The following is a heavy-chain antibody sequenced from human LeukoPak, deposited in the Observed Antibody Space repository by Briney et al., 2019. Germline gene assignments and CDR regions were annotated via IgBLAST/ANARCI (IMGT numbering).Heavy chain of an antibody. CDR2: INSDGINT. D-gene: IGHD1-26*01. V-gene: IGHV3-74*01. Sequence: GGSLRLSCAASGFTFSNYWMHWVRQAPGKGLVWVSRINSDGINTSYADSVKGRFTISRDNAKNTLNLQMNSLRAEDTAVYYCAREKQSGGTPFDYWGQGSLVTVSS. CDR3: AREKQSGGTPFDY. CDR1: GFTFSNYW. J-gene: IGHJ4*02.